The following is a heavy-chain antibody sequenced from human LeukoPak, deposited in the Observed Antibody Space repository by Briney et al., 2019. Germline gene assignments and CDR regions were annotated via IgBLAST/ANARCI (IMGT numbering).Heavy chain of an antibody. Sequence: GGSLRLSCAASGLTFSSYAMSWVRQAPGKGLGWVSGISGSGGSTEYADSVKGRFTISRDNSKNTLYLQMNSLSAEDTAVYYCARLIGSVDTAVDYWGQGTLVTVSS. J-gene: IGHJ4*02. V-gene: IGHV3-23*01. D-gene: IGHD5-18*01. CDR2: ISGSGGST. CDR3: ARLIGSVDTAVDY. CDR1: GLTFSSYA.